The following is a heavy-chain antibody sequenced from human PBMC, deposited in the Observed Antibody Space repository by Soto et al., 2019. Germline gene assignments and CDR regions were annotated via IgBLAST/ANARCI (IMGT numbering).Heavy chain of an antibody. CDR2: IIPIFGTA. CDR3: ARDRPTRIFDY. CDR1: GGTFSSYA. D-gene: IGHD2-15*01. V-gene: IGHV1-69*13. Sequence: SVKGSCKASGGTFSSYASGWVRQAPGQGLEWMGGIIPIFGTANYAQKFQGRVTITADESTSTAYMELSSLRSEDTAVYYCARDRPTRIFDYWGQGTLVTVSS. J-gene: IGHJ4*02.